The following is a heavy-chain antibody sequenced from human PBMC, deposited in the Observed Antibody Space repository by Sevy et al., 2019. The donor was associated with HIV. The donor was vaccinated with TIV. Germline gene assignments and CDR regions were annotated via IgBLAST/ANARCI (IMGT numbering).Heavy chain of an antibody. D-gene: IGHD7-27*01. CDR2: ISDTGTST. CDR3: AKYAGDFPHFDY. J-gene: IGHJ4*02. V-gene: IGHV3-23*01. CDR1: GFTFRTFA. Sequence: GGSLRLSCAASGFTFRTFAMSWVRQAPGKGLQWVSRISDTGTSTYYADSVEGRFTISRDNSKKTLYLQMNSLRAEDTALYYGAKYAGDFPHFDYWGQGTLVTVSS.